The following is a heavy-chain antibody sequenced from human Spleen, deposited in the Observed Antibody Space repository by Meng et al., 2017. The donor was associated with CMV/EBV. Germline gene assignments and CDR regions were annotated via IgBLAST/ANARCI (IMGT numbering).Heavy chain of an antibody. V-gene: IGHV4-39*07. CDR3: ARVSSSYYGMDV. Sequence: SETLSLTCTVSGASIRSSNYYWAWIRQPPGKQLEWIGNIYYTGSVYYNLSLESRVTISVDTSKNKFFLKLYSLTAADTAVYYCARVSSSYYGMDVWGQGTTVTVSS. D-gene: IGHD6-13*01. CDR1: GASIRSSNYY. CDR2: IYYTGSV. J-gene: IGHJ6*02.